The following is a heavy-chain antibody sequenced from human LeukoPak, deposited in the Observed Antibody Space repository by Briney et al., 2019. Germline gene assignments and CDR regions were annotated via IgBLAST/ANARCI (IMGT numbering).Heavy chain of an antibody. CDR1: GGTFSSYA. CDR2: IIPIFGTA. D-gene: IGHD6-13*01. CDR3: AREGSYSSSWPHGMDV. J-gene: IGHJ6*04. V-gene: IGHV1-69*13. Sequence: GASVKVSCKASGGTFSSYAISWVRQAPGQGLEWMGGIIPIFGTANYAQKFQGRVTITADESTSTAYMELSSLRSEDTAVYYCAREGSYSSSWPHGMDVWGKGTTVTVSS.